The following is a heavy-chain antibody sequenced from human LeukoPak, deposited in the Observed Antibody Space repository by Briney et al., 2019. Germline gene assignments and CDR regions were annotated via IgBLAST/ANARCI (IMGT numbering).Heavy chain of an antibody. Sequence: GASVKVSCKASGYTFTSYGISWVRQAPGQGLEWMGWISAYNGNTNYAQKLQGRVTMTTDTSTSTAYMELRSLRSDDTAVYYCARVGPSPNIVVTVDAFDIWGQGTMVTVSS. D-gene: IGHD2-21*01. CDR2: ISAYNGNT. V-gene: IGHV1-18*01. CDR3: ARVGPSPNIVVTVDAFDI. J-gene: IGHJ3*02. CDR1: GYTFTSYG.